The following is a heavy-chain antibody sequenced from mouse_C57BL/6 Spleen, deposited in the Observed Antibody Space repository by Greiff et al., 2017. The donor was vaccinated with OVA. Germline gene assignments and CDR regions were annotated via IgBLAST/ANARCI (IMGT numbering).Heavy chain of an antibody. J-gene: IGHJ3*01. CDR3: TRAGIYYGSSPFAY. V-gene: IGHV5-9-1*02. CDR1: GFTFSSYA. D-gene: IGHD1-1*01. CDR2: ISSGGDYI. Sequence: EVQVVESGEGLVKPGGSLKLSCAASGFTFSSYAMSWVRQTPEKRLEWVAYISSGGDYIYYADTVKGRFTISRDNARNTLYLQMSSLKSEDTAMYYCTRAGIYYGSSPFAYWGQGTLVTVSA.